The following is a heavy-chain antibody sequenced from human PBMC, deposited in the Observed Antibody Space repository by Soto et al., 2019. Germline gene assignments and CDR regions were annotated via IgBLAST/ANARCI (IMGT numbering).Heavy chain of an antibody. CDR1: GYSVSGNSAA. D-gene: IGHD3-16*01. Sequence: SEILSLTCAISGYSVSGNSAAWNWIIQSPSRGLEWLGRTYYRSKWYNDYAVSVKSRITVTPDTSKNQFSLHLNSVTPEDTAVYYCARDFPYYESRYSYFEYWGQGPLVTVS. CDR3: ARDFPYYESRYSYFEY. V-gene: IGHV6-1*01. J-gene: IGHJ4*02. CDR2: TYYRSKWYN.